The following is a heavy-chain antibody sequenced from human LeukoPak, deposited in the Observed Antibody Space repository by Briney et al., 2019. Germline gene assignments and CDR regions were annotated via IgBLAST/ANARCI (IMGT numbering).Heavy chain of an antibody. CDR2: IYYSWST. V-gene: IGHV4-59*07. CDR1: GRSTSSYY. CDR3: GRFSGSGPPRYFDL. J-gene: IGHJ2*01. D-gene: IGHD2-15*01. Sequence: KSSDTLSLTCTVSGRSTSSYYWSWIRQPPGKALEWIGYIYYSWSTNYNPSLKSRVNISVDTPKNQFSLKLSSVTAADTALYYCGRFSGSGPPRYFDLWGRGTLVTVSS.